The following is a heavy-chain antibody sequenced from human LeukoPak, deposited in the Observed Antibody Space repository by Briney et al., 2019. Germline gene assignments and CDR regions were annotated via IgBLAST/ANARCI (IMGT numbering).Heavy chain of an antibody. CDR2: INPNGGGT. CDR3: ARGRVGATSDYYYYYGMDV. D-gene: IGHD1-26*01. CDR1: GYTFTDYY. V-gene: IGHV1-2*02. Sequence: ASVKVSCKASGYTFTDYYMHWVRQAPGQGLEWMGWINPNGGGTNYAQKFQDRVTMTRDTSISTAYMELSRLRSDDTAVYSCARGRVGATSDYYYYYGMDVWGQGTTVTVSS. J-gene: IGHJ6*02.